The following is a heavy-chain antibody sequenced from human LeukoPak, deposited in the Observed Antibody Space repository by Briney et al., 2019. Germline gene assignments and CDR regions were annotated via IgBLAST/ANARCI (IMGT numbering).Heavy chain of an antibody. CDR3: ARRETSAWFRVDL. J-gene: IGHJ4*02. D-gene: IGHD6-19*01. V-gene: IGHV5-51*01. CDR2: INPGDSST. Sequence: PGESLKISCEASGYSFTSYWIGWVRQMPGKGLEGMGIINPGDSSTRYSPSFQGQVTISADKSITTAYLQWGSLKASDTAMYYCARRETSAWFRVDLWGQGTLVTVSS. CDR1: GYSFTSYW.